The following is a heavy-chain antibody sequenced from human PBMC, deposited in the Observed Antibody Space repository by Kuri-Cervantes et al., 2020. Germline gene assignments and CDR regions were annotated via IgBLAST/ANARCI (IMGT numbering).Heavy chain of an antibody. V-gene: IGHV3-23*01. D-gene: IGHD3-22*01. Sequence: GGSLRLSCAASGFTFSSYAMSWVRQAPGKGLEWVSATSGSGGSTYYADSVKGRFTISRDNSKNTLYLQMNSLRAEDTAVYYCAKVNYYDSSGQLDYWGQGTLVTVSS. CDR3: AKVNYYDSSGQLDY. CDR2: TSGSGGST. CDR1: GFTFSSYA. J-gene: IGHJ4*02.